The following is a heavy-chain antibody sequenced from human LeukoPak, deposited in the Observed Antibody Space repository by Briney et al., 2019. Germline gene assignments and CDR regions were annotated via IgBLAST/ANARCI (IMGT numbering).Heavy chain of an antibody. V-gene: IGHV3-23*01. D-gene: IGHD4-17*01. CDR3: ARGTVTTVSYYYYYMDV. Sequence: GGSLRLSCAASGFTFYSYAMGWVRQSPGKGLEWVSAIGASGYRTFYADSVKGRFTISRDNSKNTVYLQMNSLRAEDTAVYYCARGTVTTVSYYYYYMDVWGKGTTVTVSS. J-gene: IGHJ6*03. CDR2: IGASGYRT. CDR1: GFTFYSYA.